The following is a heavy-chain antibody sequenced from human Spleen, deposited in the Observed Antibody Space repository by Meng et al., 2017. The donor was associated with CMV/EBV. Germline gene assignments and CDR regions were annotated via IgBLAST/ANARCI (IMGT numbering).Heavy chain of an antibody. J-gene: IGHJ5*02. CDR2: FFCSGST. V-gene: IGHV4-61*01. CDR1: GASVSSGSYF. CDR3: ARALQYPNWFDP. D-gene: IGHD4-11*01. Sequence: SETLSLTCTVSGASVSSGSYFWSWIRQPPGKGLEWITYFFCSGSTNHNPSLKSRVTISVDTSKNQFSLKLSSVTAADTAVYYCARALQYPNWFDPWGQGTLVTVSS.